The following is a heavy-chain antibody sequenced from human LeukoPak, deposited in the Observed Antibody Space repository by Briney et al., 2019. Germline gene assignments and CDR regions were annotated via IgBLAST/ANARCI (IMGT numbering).Heavy chain of an antibody. CDR2: IYYSGST. V-gene: IGHV4-59*01. Sequence: PSETLSLTCTVSGGSISSYYWSWIRQPPGKGLEWIGYIYYSGSTNYNPSLKSRVTISVDTSKNQFSLKLSSVTAADTAVYYCARGGGGYYYYGMDVWGQGTTVTVSS. J-gene: IGHJ6*02. D-gene: IGHD2-15*01. CDR3: ARGGGGYYYYGMDV. CDR1: GGSISSYY.